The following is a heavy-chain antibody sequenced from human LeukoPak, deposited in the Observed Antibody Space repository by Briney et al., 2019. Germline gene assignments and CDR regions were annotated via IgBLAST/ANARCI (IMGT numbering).Heavy chain of an antibody. J-gene: IGHJ5*02. D-gene: IGHD2-2*01. CDR3: ARLGSTPLGYCSSTSCWGWSWFDP. CDR1: GFAFSTFA. CDR2: IFPRGGEI. Sequence: GGSLRLSCAASGFAFSTFAMIWVRQPPGKGLGWVSSIFPRGGEIHYADSVRGRFTISRDNSKSTLSLQMNSLKASDTAMYYCARLGSTPLGYCSSTSCWGWSWFDPWGQGTLVTVSS. V-gene: IGHV3-23*01.